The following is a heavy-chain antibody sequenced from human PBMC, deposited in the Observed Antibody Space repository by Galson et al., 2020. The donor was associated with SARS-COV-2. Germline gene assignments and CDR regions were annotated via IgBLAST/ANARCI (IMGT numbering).Heavy chain of an antibody. Sequence: GGSLRLSCAASGFTFSSYGMHWVHQAPGKGLEWVAVISYDGSNKYYTDSVKGRFTISRDNSKSTLFLQMNSLRAEDTAVYYCARGPNYYYMDVWGKGTTVTVSS. CDR3: ARGPNYYYMDV. V-gene: IGHV3-30*03. CDR1: GFTFSSYG. CDR2: ISYDGSNK. J-gene: IGHJ6*03.